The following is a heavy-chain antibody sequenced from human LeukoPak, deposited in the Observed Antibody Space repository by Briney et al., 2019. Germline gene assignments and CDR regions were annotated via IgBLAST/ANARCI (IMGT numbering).Heavy chain of an antibody. V-gene: IGHV1-8*03. J-gene: IGHJ4*02. Sequence: ASVKVSCKASGYTFTSYDINWVRQATGQGLEWMGWMNPNSGNTGYAQKFQGRVTITRDMSTSTVYMELSSLRSEDTAVYYCARKSDTAMETWGQGTLVTVSS. CDR1: GYTFTSYD. CDR2: MNPNSGNT. D-gene: IGHD5-18*01. CDR3: ARKSDTAMET.